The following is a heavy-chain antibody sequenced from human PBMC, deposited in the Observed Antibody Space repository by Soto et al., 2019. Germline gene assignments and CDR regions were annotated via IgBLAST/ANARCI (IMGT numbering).Heavy chain of an antibody. CDR3: ARHDYGGFGL. J-gene: IGHJ4*02. Sequence: QLQLQEWGPGLVKLSETLSLSCTVSGGSISRSSYYWGWIRQPPGKGLEGIGSVYCSGSTYYNPSLKGRVTMSVDTSKTQFSLKLSSVTAADTAVYYCARHDYGGFGLWGQGTLVTVSS. CDR1: GGSISRSSYY. V-gene: IGHV4-39*01. CDR2: VYCSGST. D-gene: IGHD4-17*01.